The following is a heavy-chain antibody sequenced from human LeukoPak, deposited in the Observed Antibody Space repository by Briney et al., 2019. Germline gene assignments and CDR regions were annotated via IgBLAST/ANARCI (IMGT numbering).Heavy chain of an antibody. J-gene: IGHJ5*02. CDR2: IYYSGST. CDR1: GGSISSSSYY. Sequence: NPSETLSLTCTVSGGSISSSSYYWGWIRQPPGKGLEWNGSIYYSGSTYYNPSLKSRVTISVDTSKNQFSLKLSSVTAADTAVYYCARETTQGTAMVTEWFDPWGQGTLVTVSS. D-gene: IGHD5-18*01. CDR3: ARETTQGTAMVTEWFDP. V-gene: IGHV4-39*02.